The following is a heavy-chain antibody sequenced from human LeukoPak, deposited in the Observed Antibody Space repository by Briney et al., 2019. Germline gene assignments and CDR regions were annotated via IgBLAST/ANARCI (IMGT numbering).Heavy chain of an antibody. Sequence: GGSLRLSCASSGFTFSRYSMNWVRQAPGKGLEWVSSISSSSCYIYYADSVKGRFTISRDKAKNSLHLQMNSLTAEDTAVYLCARCGGRCYSGWFATWGQGTLVTVSS. V-gene: IGHV3-21*01. CDR1: GFTFSRYS. D-gene: IGHD2-15*01. J-gene: IGHJ5*02. CDR2: ISSSSCYI. CDR3: ARCGGRCYSGWFAT.